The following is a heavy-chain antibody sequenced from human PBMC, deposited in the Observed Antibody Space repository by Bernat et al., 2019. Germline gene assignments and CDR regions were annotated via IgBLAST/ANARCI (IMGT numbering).Heavy chain of an antibody. CDR2: IWYDGSNK. CDR1: GFTFSNAW. CDR3: ASSNDSSGYYIDY. J-gene: IGHJ4*02. V-gene: IGHV3-33*08. D-gene: IGHD3-22*01. Sequence: VQLLESGGGLVQPGGSLRLSCAASGFTFSNAWMSWVRQAPGKGLEWVAVIWYDGSNKYYADSVKGRFTISRDKSKNTLYLQMNSLRAEDTAVYYCASSNDSSGYYIDYWGQGTLVTVSS.